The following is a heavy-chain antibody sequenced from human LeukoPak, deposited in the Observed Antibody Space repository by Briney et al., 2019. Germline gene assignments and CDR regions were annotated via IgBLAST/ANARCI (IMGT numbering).Heavy chain of an antibody. V-gene: IGHV1-46*01. CDR3: ARSRSSGWHDF. D-gene: IGHD6-19*01. CDR2: INPSGGST. CDR1: GYTFTSNY. Sequence: ASVKVSCKASGYTFTSNYMHWVRQAPGQGLEWMGIINPSGGSTTFAQKFQGRVTMTRDASTSTVYLELSSLRSEDTAVYYCARSRSSGWHDFWGQGTPVIVSS. J-gene: IGHJ4*02.